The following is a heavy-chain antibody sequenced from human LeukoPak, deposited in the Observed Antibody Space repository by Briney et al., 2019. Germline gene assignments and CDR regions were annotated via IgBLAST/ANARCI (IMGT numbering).Heavy chain of an antibody. Sequence: GGSLRLSCAASGFTFSTHAMTWVRQAPGKGLGWVSSIDSSGDYTFYADSVKGRFTISRDNSKDTLYLQLSGLRAEDTAIYYCGKEFSSGWFFWGQGTLVSVSS. CDR2: IDSSGDYT. D-gene: IGHD6-13*01. V-gene: IGHV3-23*01. CDR3: GKEFSSGWFF. J-gene: IGHJ4*02. CDR1: GFTFSTHA.